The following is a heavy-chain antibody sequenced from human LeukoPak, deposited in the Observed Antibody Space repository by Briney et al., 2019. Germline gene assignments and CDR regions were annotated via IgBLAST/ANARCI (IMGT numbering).Heavy chain of an antibody. CDR3: ARGLSGSYLDY. V-gene: IGHV4-59*01. CDR2: IYATGST. CDR1: GGSISTYY. D-gene: IGHD1-26*01. Sequence: SETLSLTCTVSGGSISTYYWSWIRQPPGKGLEWIGYIYATGSTTYNPSLKTRVTISVDTSNNQFSLKLCSVTPADTAVYYCARGLSGSYLDYWGQGTLVTVSS. J-gene: IGHJ4*03.